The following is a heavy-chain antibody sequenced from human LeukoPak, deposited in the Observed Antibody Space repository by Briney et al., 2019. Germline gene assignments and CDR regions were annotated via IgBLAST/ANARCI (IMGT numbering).Heavy chain of an antibody. CDR1: GYTFTSYG. D-gene: IGHD2-2*01. CDR2: ISSYNGNT. Sequence: ASVKVSCKASGYTFTSYGISWVRQAPGQGLEWMGWISSYNGNTNYAQKLQGRVTMTTDTSTSTAYMELRSLRSDDTAVYYCAREEGYCSSTSCYGPTHYYYYYMDVWGKGTTVTVSS. J-gene: IGHJ6*03. CDR3: AREEGYCSSTSCYGPTHYYYYYMDV. V-gene: IGHV1-18*01.